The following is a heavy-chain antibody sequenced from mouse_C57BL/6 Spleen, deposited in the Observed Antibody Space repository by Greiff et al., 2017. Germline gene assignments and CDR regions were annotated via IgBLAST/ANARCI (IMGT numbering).Heavy chain of an antibody. Sequence: QVQLQQSGAELARPGASVKLSCKASGYTFTSYGISWVKQRTGQGLEWIGEIYPRSGNTNYNEKFKGKATLTADKSSSTAYMELRSLTSEDSAVYLCARVERTYHGYFDVWGTGTTVTVSS. J-gene: IGHJ1*03. CDR3: ARVERTYHGYFDV. V-gene: IGHV1-81*01. CDR2: IYPRSGNT. CDR1: GYTFTSYG. D-gene: IGHD5-1*01.